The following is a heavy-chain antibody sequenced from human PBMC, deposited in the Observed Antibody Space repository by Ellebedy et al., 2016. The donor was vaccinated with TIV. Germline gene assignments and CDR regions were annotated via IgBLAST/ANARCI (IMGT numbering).Heavy chain of an antibody. J-gene: IGHJ3*02. Sequence: GESLKISCAASGFTFSSYWMSWVRPAPGKVLEWVANITQDGSEKYYVDSVKGRFTISRDNAKNSLYLQINRLRAEDTAVYYCARVQDDRRYYDSSGYSRFDAFDIWGQGTMVTVFS. CDR2: ITQDGSEK. CDR1: GFTFSSYW. V-gene: IGHV3-7*03. CDR3: ARVQDDRRYYDSSGYSRFDAFDI. D-gene: IGHD3-22*01.